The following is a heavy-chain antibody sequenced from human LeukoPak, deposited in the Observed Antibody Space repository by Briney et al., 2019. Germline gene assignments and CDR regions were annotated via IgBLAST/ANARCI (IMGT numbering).Heavy chain of an antibody. CDR1: GGSFSGYY. CDR3: ARGDYTKFDY. J-gene: IGHJ4*02. CDR2: INHSGST. D-gene: IGHD2-2*02. Sequence: PSETLSLTCAVYGGSFSGYYWSWIRQPPGKGLEWIGEINHSGSTNYNPSLKSRATISVDTSKNQFSLKLSSVTAADTAVYYCARGDYTKFDYWGQGTLVTVSS. V-gene: IGHV4-34*01.